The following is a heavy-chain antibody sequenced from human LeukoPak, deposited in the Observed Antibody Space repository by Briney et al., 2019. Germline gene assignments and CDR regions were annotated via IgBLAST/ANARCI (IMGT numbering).Heavy chain of an antibody. D-gene: IGHD6-13*01. V-gene: IGHV7-4-1*02. CDR1: GYTFTSYA. J-gene: IGHJ4*02. Sequence: SVKVSCKASGYTFTSYAMNWVRQAPGQGLKWMGWINTNTANPTYAQGFTGRFVFSLDTSVSTAYLQISSVKSEATAVYYCSAASSRSWFLLDYWGEGTGVSVSS. CDR2: INTNTANP. CDR3: SAASSRSWFLLDY.